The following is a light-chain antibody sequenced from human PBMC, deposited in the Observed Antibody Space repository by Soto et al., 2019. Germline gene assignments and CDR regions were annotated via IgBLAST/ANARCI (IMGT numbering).Light chain of an antibody. CDR1: QSVDSTY. CDR2: GAS. CDR3: QYYDSFRT. Sequence: EIVLTQSPGTLSLSPGERATLSCRASQSVDSTYLTWYQQKPGQAPRLLIYGASGRATGVPDRFSGSGSGTDFILTISRLEPEDFAVYFCQYYDSFRTFGQGTKVDIK. J-gene: IGKJ1*01. V-gene: IGKV3-20*01.